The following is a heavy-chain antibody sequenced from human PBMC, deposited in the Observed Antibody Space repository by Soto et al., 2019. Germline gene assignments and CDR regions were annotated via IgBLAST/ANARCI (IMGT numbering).Heavy chain of an antibody. V-gene: IGHV4-39*01. CDR2: IYYSGRT. Sequence: PSETLSLTCTVSGGSISSSNYYWGWGRQPPGKGLEWIGNIYYSGRTNYNPSLKSRITISVDTSKNQFSLSLNSVTAADTAVYYCASDTHFAYWGQGTLVTVSS. J-gene: IGHJ4*02. CDR1: GGSISSSNYY. D-gene: IGHD2-2*02. CDR3: ASDTHFAY.